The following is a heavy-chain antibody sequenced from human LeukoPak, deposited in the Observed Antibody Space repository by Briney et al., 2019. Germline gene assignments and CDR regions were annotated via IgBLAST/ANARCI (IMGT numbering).Heavy chain of an antibody. D-gene: IGHD3-10*01. CDR2: IYYSGST. Sequence: SETLSLTCTVSGXSISSHYYWIWIRQPPGKGLEWIGSIYYSGSTYYNPSLKSRVTISVDTSKNQFSLKLSSLTAAETAVYYCARQYGSGSAYTPVVDLWGQGTLVTVSS. J-gene: IGHJ4*02. CDR1: GXSISSHYY. V-gene: IGHV4-39*01. CDR3: ARQYGSGSAYTPVVDL.